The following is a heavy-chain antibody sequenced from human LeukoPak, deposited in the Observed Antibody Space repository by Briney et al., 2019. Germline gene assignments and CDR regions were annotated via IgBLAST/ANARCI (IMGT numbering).Heavy chain of an antibody. D-gene: IGHD5-24*01. CDR2: INHSGST. Sequence: SETLSLTCTVSGGSISSYYWSWIRQPPGKGLEWIGEINHSGSTNYNPSLKSRVTISVDTSKNQFSLKLSSVTAADTAVYYCARRDGYKLGVDYWGQGTLVTVSS. V-gene: IGHV4-34*01. CDR1: GGSISSYY. CDR3: ARRDGYKLGVDY. J-gene: IGHJ4*02.